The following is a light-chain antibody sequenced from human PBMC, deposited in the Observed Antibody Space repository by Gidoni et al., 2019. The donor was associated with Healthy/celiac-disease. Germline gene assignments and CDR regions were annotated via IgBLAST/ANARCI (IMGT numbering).Light chain of an antibody. V-gene: IGLV3-21*02. J-gene: IGLJ1*01. CDR2: DDS. CDR3: QVWDSSSDQV. CDR1: NLGSKS. Sequence: SYVLTQPPSVSVAPGQTARITWGGNNLGSKSVHWYQQKPAQAPVLVVYDDSDRPSGIPERFSGSNSGNTATLTISRVEAGDEADYYCQVWDSSSDQVFGTGTKVTVL.